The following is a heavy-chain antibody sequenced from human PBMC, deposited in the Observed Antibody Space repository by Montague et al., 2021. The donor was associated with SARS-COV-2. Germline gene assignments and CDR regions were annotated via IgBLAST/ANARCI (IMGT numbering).Heavy chain of an antibody. J-gene: IGHJ4*02. CDR1: GGSITGFS. Sequence: SETRSLTCAVSGGSITGFSWSWVRQPAGKGLEWIGRVTTSGTTNYSPSLRGRVTVSVDTSKNQFSLNLNSVTAADTAIYYCARTPTRPLSLDSWGQGTLVTVSS. CDR3: ARTPTRPLSLDS. CDR2: VTTSGTT. V-gene: IGHV4-4*07. D-gene: IGHD6-6*01.